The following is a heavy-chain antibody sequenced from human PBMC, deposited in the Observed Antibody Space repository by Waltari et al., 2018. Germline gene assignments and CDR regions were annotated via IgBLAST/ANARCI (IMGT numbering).Heavy chain of an antibody. J-gene: IGHJ4*02. CDR1: GVSLSDRW. Sequence: EVELVESGGGLVQPGGSLRLSCEVSGVSLSDRWMHWVRQTPEKGLVWVERVNSDVSNTAYADSVRGRFIISRDTARNTLFLQMSSVRVDDTALYYCVAATPSSDKWGQGTLVTVSS. D-gene: IGHD6-19*01. CDR3: VAATPSSDK. V-gene: IGHV3-74*01. CDR2: VNSDVSNT.